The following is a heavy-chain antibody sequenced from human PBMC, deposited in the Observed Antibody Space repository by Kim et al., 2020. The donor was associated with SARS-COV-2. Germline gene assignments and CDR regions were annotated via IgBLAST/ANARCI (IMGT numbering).Heavy chain of an antibody. J-gene: IGHJ3*02. CDR1: GLTFRSYE. Sequence: GGSLRLSCAASGLTFRSYEMNWVRQAPGKGLEWVSYISGSGSSKYYADSVKGRFTTSRDNAKDSLYLQMNGLRAEDTAVYYCAREVVVSPDAFDIWGQGTMVTVSS. V-gene: IGHV3-48*03. CDR3: AREVVVSPDAFDI. CDR2: ISGSGSSK. D-gene: IGHD3-22*01.